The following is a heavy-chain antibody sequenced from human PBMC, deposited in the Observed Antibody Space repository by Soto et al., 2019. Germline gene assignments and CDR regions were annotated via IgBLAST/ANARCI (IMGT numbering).Heavy chain of an antibody. Sequence: QVQLQESGPGLVKPSGTLSLTCAVSGGSFTSNNWWTWVRQAPGQGLEWIGEIYRTGSTNYNPSLKGRVTISLDKSENQFSLKVTSLTAADTAVYYCASRDPGTSVDYWGQGTLVTVSS. CDR3: ASRDPGTSVDY. CDR2: IYRTGST. CDR1: GGSFTSNNW. D-gene: IGHD1-7*01. J-gene: IGHJ4*02. V-gene: IGHV4-4*02.